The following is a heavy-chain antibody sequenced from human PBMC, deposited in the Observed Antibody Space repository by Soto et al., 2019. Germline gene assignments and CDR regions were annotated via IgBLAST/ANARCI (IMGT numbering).Heavy chain of an antibody. J-gene: IGHJ6*02. CDR3: ARDRYSGYDPNINYYYYYGMDV. CDR2: INAGIGKT. CDR1: GYTFTSYA. D-gene: IGHD5-12*01. V-gene: IGHV1-3*01. Sequence: ASVKVSCKASGYTFTSYAMHWVRQAPGQRLEWMGWINAGIGKTKYAQKFQGRVTITTDTSTSTAYMELSSLRSEDTAVYYCARDRYSGYDPNINYYYYYGMDVWGQGTTVTVSS.